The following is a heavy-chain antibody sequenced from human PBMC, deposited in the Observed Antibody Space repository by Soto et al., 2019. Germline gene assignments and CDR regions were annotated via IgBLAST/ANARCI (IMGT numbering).Heavy chain of an antibody. CDR3: AKDSSSWYFVEGYYFDY. Sequence: GGSLRLSCAASGFTFSSYGMHWVRQAPGKGLEWVAVMSYDGNNKNYADSVKGRFTISRDNSKNTLYLQMNSLRAEDTAVYYCAKDSSSWYFVEGYYFDYWGQGTLVTVSS. CDR2: MSYDGNNK. V-gene: IGHV3-30*18. D-gene: IGHD6-13*01. J-gene: IGHJ4*02. CDR1: GFTFSSYG.